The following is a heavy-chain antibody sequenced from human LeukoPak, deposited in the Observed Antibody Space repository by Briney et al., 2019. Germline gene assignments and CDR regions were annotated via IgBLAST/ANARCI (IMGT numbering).Heavy chain of an antibody. Sequence: SETLSLTCTVSGGSISSSSYYWSWIRQPARKGLEWIGRIYTSGSTNYNPSLNSRVTISIDTSKNQFSLSLSSVTAADTAVYYCARVSPSGVWDVWGQGTTVTVSS. V-gene: IGHV4-61*02. CDR2: IYTSGST. CDR3: ARVSPSGVWDV. CDR1: GGSISSSSYY. D-gene: IGHD3-10*01. J-gene: IGHJ6*02.